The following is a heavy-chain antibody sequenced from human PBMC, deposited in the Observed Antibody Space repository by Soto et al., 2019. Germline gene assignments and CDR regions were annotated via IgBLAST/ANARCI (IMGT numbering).Heavy chain of an antibody. V-gene: IGHV1-69*13. CDR1: GGTFSSYA. Sequence: VASVKVSCKASGGTFSSYAISWVRQAPGQGLEWMGGIIPIFGTANYAQKFQGRVTITADESTSTAYMELSSLRSEDTAVYYCAREENCRGGTCYSEYYHHWGQGTLVTVSS. D-gene: IGHD2-15*01. CDR2: IIPIFGTA. J-gene: IGHJ1*01. CDR3: AREENCRGGTCYSEYYHH.